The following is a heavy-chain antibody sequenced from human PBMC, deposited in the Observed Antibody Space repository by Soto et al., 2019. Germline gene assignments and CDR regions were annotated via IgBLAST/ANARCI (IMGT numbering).Heavy chain of an antibody. CDR3: ERDVALWLNYYYYGMDV. CDR1: GGTFSSYA. Sequence: QVQLVQSGAEVKKPGSSVKVSCKASGGTFSSYAISWVRQAPGQGLEWMGGIIPIFGTANYAQKFQGRVTITADESTSTAYMELSSLRSEDTAVYYCERDVALWLNYYYYGMDVWGQGTTVTVSS. J-gene: IGHJ6*02. D-gene: IGHD5-18*01. CDR2: IIPIFGTA. V-gene: IGHV1-69*01.